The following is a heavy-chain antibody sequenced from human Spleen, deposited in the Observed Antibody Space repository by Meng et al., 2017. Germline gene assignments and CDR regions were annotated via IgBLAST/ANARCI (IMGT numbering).Heavy chain of an antibody. V-gene: IGHV4-31*03. CDR3: ARIRGDGDYLDY. CDR1: GGSISSDGYY. CDR2: IYYSGST. Sequence: PELSRPTPTLSPTCTVAGGSISSDGYYWTWLRQHPGQRLEWIGYIYYSGSTSYNPSLKSRVTISVDTSKNQFSLKLTSVTAADTAVYYCARIRGDGDYLDYWGQGTLVTVSS. J-gene: IGHJ4*02. D-gene: IGHD5-12*01.